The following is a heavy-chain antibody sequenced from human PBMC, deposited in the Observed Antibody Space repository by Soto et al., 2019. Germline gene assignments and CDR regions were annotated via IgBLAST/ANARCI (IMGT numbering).Heavy chain of an antibody. CDR2: ISAYNGNT. D-gene: IGHD3-10*01. V-gene: IGHV1-18*01. CDR3: ARELLRITMVRGDPPKPYYMDV. CDR1: GYTFTSYG. Sequence: ASVKVSCKASGYTFTSYGISWVRQAPGQGLEWMGWISAYNGNTNYAQKLQGRVTMTTDTSTSTAYMELRSLRSDDTAVYYCARELLRITMVRGDPPKPYYMDVWGKGTTVTVSS. J-gene: IGHJ6*03.